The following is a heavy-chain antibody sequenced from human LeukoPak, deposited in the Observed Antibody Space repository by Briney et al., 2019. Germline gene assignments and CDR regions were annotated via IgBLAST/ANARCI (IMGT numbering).Heavy chain of an antibody. CDR1: GGSFSGYY. CDR3: ARGRWRITMIVAPRGWFDP. CDR2: INHSGST. Sequence: SETLSLTCAVYGGSFSGYYWSWIRQPPGKGLERIGEINHSGSTNYNPSLKSRVTISVDTSKNQFSLKLSSVTAADTAVYYCARGRWRITMIVAPRGWFDPWGQGTLVTVSS. J-gene: IGHJ5*02. D-gene: IGHD3-22*01. V-gene: IGHV4-34*01.